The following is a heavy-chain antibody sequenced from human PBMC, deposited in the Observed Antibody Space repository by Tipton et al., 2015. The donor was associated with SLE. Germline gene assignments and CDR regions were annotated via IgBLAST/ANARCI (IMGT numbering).Heavy chain of an antibody. V-gene: IGHV3-30*04. CDR1: GFTFSIYA. D-gene: IGHD6-13*01. Sequence: SLRLSCAASGFTFSIYAMHWVRQAPGKGLEWVAVISYDGSNKYYADSVKGRFTISRDNSKNTLYLQMNSLRAEDTAVYYCASDLEYSSSWYPLDCYYGMDVWGQGATVPVSS. J-gene: IGHJ6*02. CDR2: ISYDGSNK. CDR3: ASDLEYSSSWYPLDCYYGMDV.